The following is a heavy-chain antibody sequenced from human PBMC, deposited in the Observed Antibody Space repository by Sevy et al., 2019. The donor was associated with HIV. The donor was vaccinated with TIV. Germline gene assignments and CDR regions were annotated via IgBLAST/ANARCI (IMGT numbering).Heavy chain of an antibody. CDR3: ARGNSFTAMALDY. D-gene: IGHD5-18*01. CDR1: GFTFSSYE. CDR2: IRSSGSTI. Sequence: GGSLRLSCAASGFTFSSYEMNWVRQAPGKGLEWVSYIRSSGSTIYYADSVKGRFTISRDNAKNSLYLQMNSRRAEDTAVYYWARGNSFTAMALDYWGQGTLVTVSS. V-gene: IGHV3-48*03. J-gene: IGHJ4*02.